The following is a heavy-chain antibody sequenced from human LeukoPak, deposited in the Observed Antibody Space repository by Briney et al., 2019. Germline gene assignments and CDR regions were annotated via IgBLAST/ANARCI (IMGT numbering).Heavy chain of an antibody. CDR3: ARIIVVTSTDYFDS. Sequence: PSETLSLTCTVSGGSISSYYWSWIRQPPGKGLEWIGYIYYSGSTNYNPSLKSRVTISVDTSKSQFSLHLSSVTAADTALYYCARIIVVTSTDYFDSWGQGTLVTVSS. V-gene: IGHV4-59*08. J-gene: IGHJ4*02. CDR1: GGSISSYY. CDR2: IYYSGST. D-gene: IGHD2/OR15-2a*01.